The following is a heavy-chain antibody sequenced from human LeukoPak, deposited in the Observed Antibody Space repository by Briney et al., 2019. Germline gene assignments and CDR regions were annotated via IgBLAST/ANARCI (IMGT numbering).Heavy chain of an antibody. CDR2: TSHNEYNK. D-gene: IGHD6-19*01. V-gene: IGHV3-30-3*01. CDR1: GFTFSNYA. CDR3: ARGPGLAMGKGYFDY. J-gene: IGHJ4*02. Sequence: GGSLRLSCAVSGFTFSNYAMHWVRQAQGKGREWVAATSHNEYNKYYADSVNGRFTISRDNSKNTLYLEVNSLRADDTAVYYCARGPGLAMGKGYFDYCGQGALVTVSS.